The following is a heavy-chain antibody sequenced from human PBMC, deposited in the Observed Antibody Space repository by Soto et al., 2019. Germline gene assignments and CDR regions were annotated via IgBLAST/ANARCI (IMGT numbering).Heavy chain of an antibody. CDR3: ARGHIVATILDY. CDR1: GLIFSNYE. CDR2: IDHSGTTI. V-gene: IGHV3-48*03. D-gene: IGHD5-12*01. J-gene: IGHJ4*02. Sequence: GSLRLSCAVSGLIFSNYEMSWVRQAPGKGLEWVSYIDHSGTTIYYADSVKGRFTISRDNAKNSLFLQMNSLRAEDTAVYYCARGHIVATILDYWGQGTLVTVSS.